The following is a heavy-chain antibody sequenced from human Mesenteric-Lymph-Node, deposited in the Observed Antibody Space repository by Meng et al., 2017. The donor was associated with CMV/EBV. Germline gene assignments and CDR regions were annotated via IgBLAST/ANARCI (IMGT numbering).Heavy chain of an antibody. Sequence: GESLKISCAASEFSFSSYGMHWVRQAPGKGLEWVAYMKEDGSEKHYVDSVKGRFTISRDNAKNSLYLQMNSLRAQDTAVYYCASGQGWSKSLFESWGQGTLVTVSS. CDR1: EFSFSSYG. CDR2: MKEDGSEK. V-gene: IGHV3-7*01. J-gene: IGHJ4*02. D-gene: IGHD2-15*01. CDR3: ASGQGWSKSLFES.